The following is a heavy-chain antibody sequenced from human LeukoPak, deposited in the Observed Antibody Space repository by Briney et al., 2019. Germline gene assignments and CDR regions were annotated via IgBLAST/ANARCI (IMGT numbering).Heavy chain of an antibody. J-gene: IGHJ4*02. CDR2: ISPTGSTT. CDR3: ARGPNSNWSGFDF. V-gene: IGHV3-74*01. D-gene: IGHD6-6*01. Sequence: PGGSLRLSCTASGFSFSGHWMHWARQLPGKGLVWVSRISPTGSTTSYADSVKGRFTVSRDNAKNTLYLQVNNLRAEDMAVYYCARGPNSNWSGFDFWGQGTLLTVSS. CDR1: GFSFSGHW.